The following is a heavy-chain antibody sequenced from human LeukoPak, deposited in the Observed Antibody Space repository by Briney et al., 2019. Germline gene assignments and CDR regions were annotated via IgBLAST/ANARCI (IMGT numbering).Heavy chain of an antibody. CDR1: GGSISSYY. CDR2: IHDSGST. CDR3: ARTTEGYAGGPGSSYYYYLDV. V-gene: IGHV4-59*01. J-gene: IGHJ6*03. D-gene: IGHD5-12*01. Sequence: SETLSLTCTVSGGSISSYYWSGIRQPPGKGLECIGYIHDSGSTHYNPSLKSRVTISVDTSKTRVSLKLRSVTAADTAVYYCARTTEGYAGGPGSSYYYYLDVWGKGTPVTISS.